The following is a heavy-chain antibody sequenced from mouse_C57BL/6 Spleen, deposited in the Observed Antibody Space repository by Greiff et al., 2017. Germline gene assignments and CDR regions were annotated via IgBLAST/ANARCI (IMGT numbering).Heavy chain of an antibody. V-gene: IGHV5-17*01. CDR2: ISSGSSTI. J-gene: IGHJ4*01. CDR3: AREGSPYAMDY. CDR1: GFTFSDYG. D-gene: IGHD6-1*01. Sequence: EVMLVESGGGLVKPGGSLKLSCAASGFTFSDYGMHWVRQAPEKGLEWVAYISSGSSTIYYADTVKGRFTISRDNAKNTLFLHMTSLRSEDTAMYYCAREGSPYAMDYWGQGTSVTVSS.